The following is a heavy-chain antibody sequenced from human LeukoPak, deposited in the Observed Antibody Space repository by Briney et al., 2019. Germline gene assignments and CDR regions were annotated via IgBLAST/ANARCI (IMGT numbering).Heavy chain of an antibody. J-gene: IGHJ4*02. CDR1: GFTFSSYS. CDR3: ARGFQNWPYYFDY. Sequence: GGSLRPSCAASGFTFSSYSMNWVRQAPGKGLEWVSSISSSSSYIYYADSVKGRFTISRDNAKNSLYLQMNSLRAEDTAVYYCARGFQNWPYYFDYWGQGTLVTVSS. D-gene: IGHD1-1*01. V-gene: IGHV3-21*01. CDR2: ISSSSSYI.